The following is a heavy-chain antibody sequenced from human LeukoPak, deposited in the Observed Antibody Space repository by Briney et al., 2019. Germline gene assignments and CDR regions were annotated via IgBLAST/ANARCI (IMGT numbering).Heavy chain of an antibody. J-gene: IGHJ4*01. D-gene: IGHD3-22*01. CDR2: IKQDGSEK. CDR1: GFTFSSYW. V-gene: IGHV3-7*01. Sequence: GGSLRLSCAASGFTFSSYWMSWVRQAPGKGLEWVANIKQDGSEKYYVDSVKGRFTISRDNAKNSLYLQMNSLRAEDTAVYYCATLPVLSYYDSSGYPFDYWGHGTLVTVSS. CDR3: ATLPVLSYYDSSGYPFDY.